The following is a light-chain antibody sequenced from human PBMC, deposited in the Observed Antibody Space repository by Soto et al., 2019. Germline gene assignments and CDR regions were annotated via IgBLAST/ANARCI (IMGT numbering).Light chain of an antibody. CDR2: GAS. CDR1: QSVSSSY. V-gene: IGKV3-20*01. Sequence: EIVLTQSPGTLSLSPGERATLSCRASQSVSSSYLAWYQQKPGQAPRLLIYGASSRATGIPDRFSGSGYGTDFTLTISILEPEDFAVYYCHQYDSSPLTFGGGTKVEIK. J-gene: IGKJ4*01. CDR3: HQYDSSPLT.